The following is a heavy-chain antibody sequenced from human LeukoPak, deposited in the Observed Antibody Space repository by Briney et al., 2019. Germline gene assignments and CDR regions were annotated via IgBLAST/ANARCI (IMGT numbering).Heavy chain of an antibody. CDR2: LNEDGSTA. J-gene: IGHJ5*02. Sequence: GGSLTLSCAASGFTFSLYWMHWVRQGPGKGLMWVSRLNEDGSTADYADSVKGRFTMSRDNAKGKVFLEMRGLTVEDTAIYFCVRERIYYSDLAYKERENFDPWGLGTLVTVSS. D-gene: IGHD1-26*01. V-gene: IGHV3-74*01. CDR3: VRERIYYSDLAYKERENFDP. CDR1: GFTFSLYW.